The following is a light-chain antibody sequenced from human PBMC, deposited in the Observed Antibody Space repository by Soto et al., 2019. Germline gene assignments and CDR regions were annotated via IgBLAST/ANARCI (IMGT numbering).Light chain of an antibody. CDR1: SSDVGGYNY. V-gene: IGLV2-14*03. CDR3: SSYTSSSTLA. Sequence: HSALTQPASVSGSPGQSITISCTGSSSDVGGYNYVSWYQQHPGKAPKVMIYEVSNRPSGVSWRFSGSKSGNTASLTISGLQAEDEADYYCSSYTSSSTLAFGGGTKLTVL. J-gene: IGLJ2*01. CDR2: EVS.